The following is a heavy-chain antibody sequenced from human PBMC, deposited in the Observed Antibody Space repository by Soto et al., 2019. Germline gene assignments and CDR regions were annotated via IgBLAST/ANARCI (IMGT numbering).Heavy chain of an antibody. D-gene: IGHD2-15*01. Sequence: PGGSLRLSCAASGFTFSSYSMNWVRQAPGKGLEWVSYISSSSSTIYYADSVKGRFTISRDNAKNSLYLQMNSLRAEDTAVYYCARPEQGYCSGGSCDSLDYYYYYYYMDVWGKGTTVTVS. J-gene: IGHJ6*03. CDR1: GFTFSSYS. CDR3: ARPEQGYCSGGSCDSLDYYYYYYYMDV. V-gene: IGHV3-48*01. CDR2: ISSSSSTI.